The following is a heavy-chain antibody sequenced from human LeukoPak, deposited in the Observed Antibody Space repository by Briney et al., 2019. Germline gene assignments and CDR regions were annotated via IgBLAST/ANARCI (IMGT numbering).Heavy chain of an antibody. CDR1: GGSISSGSYY. V-gene: IGHV4-39*07. D-gene: IGHD5-12*01. CDR2: IYYSGST. CDR3: ARVEDSGYDYRGWFDP. Sequence: SETLSLTCTVSGGSISSGSYYWGWIRQPLGKGLECIGTIYYSGSTNYNPSLKSRVTISVDTSKNQFSLKVSSVTAADTAVYYCARVEDSGYDYRGWFDPWGQGTLVTVSS. J-gene: IGHJ5*02.